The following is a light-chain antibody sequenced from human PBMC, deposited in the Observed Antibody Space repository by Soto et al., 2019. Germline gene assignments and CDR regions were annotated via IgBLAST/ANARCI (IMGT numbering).Light chain of an antibody. CDR1: KSNVGNNY. CDR2: SNH. CDR3: AAWDDSLSGQWV. J-gene: IGLJ3*02. V-gene: IGLV1-47*02. Sequence: SVLTQPPSASGTPGQSVTISCSGSKSNVGNNYVYWYQQLPGRAPKLLIYSNHQRPSGVPGRFSGSKSGTSGSLTVNGLRSEDEADYYCAAWDDSLSGQWVFGGGTKLTVL.